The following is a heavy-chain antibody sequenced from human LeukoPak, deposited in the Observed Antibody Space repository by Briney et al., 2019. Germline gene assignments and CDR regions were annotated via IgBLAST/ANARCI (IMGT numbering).Heavy chain of an antibody. CDR3: AKDRYGDYEYYFDY. V-gene: IGHV3-23*01. CDR2: LSGAGLRT. D-gene: IGHD5-12*01. CDR1: GFTFKSFA. J-gene: IGHJ4*02. Sequence: GGSLRLSCAASGFTFKSFAMTWVRQAPGKGLEWVSSLSGAGLRTYYADSVKGRFTISRDNSKNTLYSHMNSLTGDDTAVYYCAKDRYGDYEYYFDYWGQGTLVTVSS.